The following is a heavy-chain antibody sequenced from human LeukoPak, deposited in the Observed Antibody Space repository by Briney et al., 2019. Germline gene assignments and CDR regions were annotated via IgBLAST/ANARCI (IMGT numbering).Heavy chain of an antibody. V-gene: IGHV3-53*01. CDR2: IYSGGST. CDR1: GFTVSSTY. Sequence: PGGSLRLSSAASGFTVSSTYMSWVRQAPGKGLEWVSVIYSGGSTYYADSVKGRFTISRDNSKNTLYLQMNSLRAEDTAVYYCARDRLYSSSSEDYWGQGTLVTVSS. J-gene: IGHJ4*02. D-gene: IGHD6-6*01. CDR3: ARDRLYSSSSEDY.